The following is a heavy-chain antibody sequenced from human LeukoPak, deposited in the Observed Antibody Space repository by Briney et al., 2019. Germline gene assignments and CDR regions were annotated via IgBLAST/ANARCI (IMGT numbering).Heavy chain of an antibody. V-gene: IGHV3-30*02. D-gene: IGHD4-17*01. Sequence: PGGSLRLSCAASGFTFSSYGMHWVRQAPGKGLEWVAFIRYDGSNKYYADSVKGRFTISRDNSKNTLYLQMNSLRAEDTAVYYCAKDDYIMTTVTTGGTPIIDYWGQGTLVTVSS. J-gene: IGHJ4*02. CDR2: IRYDGSNK. CDR1: GFTFSSYG. CDR3: AKDDYIMTTVTTGGTPIIDY.